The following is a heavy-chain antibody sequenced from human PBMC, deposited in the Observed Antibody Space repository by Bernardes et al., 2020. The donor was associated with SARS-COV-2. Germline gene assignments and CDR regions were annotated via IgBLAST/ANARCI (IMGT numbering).Heavy chain of an antibody. J-gene: IGHJ5*02. V-gene: IGHV4-59*08. CDR2: IFYTGTT. D-gene: IGHD6-13*01. CDR1: GGFFTNYY. Sequence: SETLSLTCTVSGGFFTNYYWSWIRQPPGRGLEWIGYIFYTGTTGYNPSLKSRVIISLDTSRNQFSLRLSSVTAADTAVYYCATTQSGSWYDLGWFDPWGQGTMVTVSS. CDR3: ATTQSGSWYDLGWFDP.